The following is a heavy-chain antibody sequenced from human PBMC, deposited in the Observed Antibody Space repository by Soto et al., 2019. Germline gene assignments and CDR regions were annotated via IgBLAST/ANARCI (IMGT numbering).Heavy chain of an antibody. CDR1: GFSVSTSGVG. CDR2: IYWDDDK. V-gene: IGHV2-5*02. D-gene: IGHD4-17*01. CDR3: AYGDDVGNWFDR. J-gene: IGHJ5*02. Sequence: QITLKESGPTLVKPTQTLTLTCTFSGFSVSTSGVGVGWIRQPPGKALEWLALIYWDDDKRYSPSLKSRLTNTKDTTKNQVVLTMTNMDPVDTATYYFAYGDDVGNWFDRWGQGTLVTVSS.